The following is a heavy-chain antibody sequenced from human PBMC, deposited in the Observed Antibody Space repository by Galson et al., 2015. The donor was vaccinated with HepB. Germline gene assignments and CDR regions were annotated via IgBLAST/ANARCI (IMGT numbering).Heavy chain of an antibody. CDR2: ISGSGGST. J-gene: IGHJ4*02. CDR3: AKDGRGGWAKDY. CDR1: GFTFSSYA. Sequence: SLRLSCAASGFTFSSYAMSWVRQAPGKGLEWVSAISGSGGSTYYADSVKGRFTISRDNSKNTPYLQMNSLRAEDTAVYYCAKDGRGGWAKDYWGQGTLVTVSS. D-gene: IGHD6-19*01. V-gene: IGHV3-23*01.